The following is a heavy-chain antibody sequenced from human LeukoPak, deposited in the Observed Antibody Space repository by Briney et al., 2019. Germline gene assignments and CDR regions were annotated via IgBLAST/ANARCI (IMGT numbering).Heavy chain of an antibody. CDR3: ATFRGYGSGSYNYYYYYMDV. V-gene: IGHV4-59*01. CDR2: IYYGGST. D-gene: IGHD3-10*01. J-gene: IGHJ6*03. CDR1: GGSISSYY. Sequence: SETLSLTCTVSGGSISSYYLNWIRQPPGKGLEWIGYIYYGGSTNYNPSLKSRVTISVDTSNNQFSLKLSSVTAADTAVYYCATFRGYGSGSYNYYYYYMDVWGKGTTVTVSS.